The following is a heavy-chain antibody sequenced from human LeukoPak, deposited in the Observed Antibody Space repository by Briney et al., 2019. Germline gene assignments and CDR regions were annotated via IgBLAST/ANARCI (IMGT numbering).Heavy chain of an antibody. Sequence: GGSLRLSCAASGFTFSSYAMSWVRQAPGKGLEWVSAISGSGGSTYYADSVKGRFTISRDSSKNTLYLQVNSLRTEDTAVYYCARDQDDSSPDYWGQGTLVTVSS. CDR2: ISGSGGST. CDR1: GFTFSSYA. D-gene: IGHD3-22*01. CDR3: ARDQDDSSPDY. V-gene: IGHV3-23*01. J-gene: IGHJ4*02.